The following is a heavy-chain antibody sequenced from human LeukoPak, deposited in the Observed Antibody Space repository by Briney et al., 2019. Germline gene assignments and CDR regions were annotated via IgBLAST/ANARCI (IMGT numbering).Heavy chain of an antibody. V-gene: IGHV4-34*01. D-gene: IGHD5-24*01. CDR1: GGYFSGYY. Sequence: SETLSLTCAVYGGYFSGYYWSWIRQPPGKGLEWIGEINHSGSTNYNPSLKSRVTISVDTSKNQFSLKLSSVTAADTAVYYCARGEMATVPFDYWGQGTRVTVSS. J-gene: IGHJ4*02. CDR2: INHSGST. CDR3: ARGEMATVPFDY.